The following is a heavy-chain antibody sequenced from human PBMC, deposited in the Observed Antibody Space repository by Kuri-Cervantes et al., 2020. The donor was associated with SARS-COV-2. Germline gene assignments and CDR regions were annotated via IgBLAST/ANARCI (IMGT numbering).Heavy chain of an antibody. D-gene: IGHD3-3*01. CDR1: GGSISSYY. J-gene: IGHJ6*02. V-gene: IGHV4-59*08. CDR2: IYYSGST. CDR3: ARHDDFWSGYYYYYGMDV. Sequence: SETLSLTCTVSGGSISSYYWSWIRQPPGKGLEWIGYIYYSGSTYYNPSLKSRVTISVDTSKNQFSLKLSSVTAADTAVYYCARHDDFWSGYYYYYGMDVWGQGTTVTVSS.